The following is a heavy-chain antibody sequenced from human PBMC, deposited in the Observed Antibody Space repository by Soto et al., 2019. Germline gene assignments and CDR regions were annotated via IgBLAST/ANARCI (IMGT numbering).Heavy chain of an antibody. CDR1: GFTFSSYW. CDR2: IKQDGSEK. V-gene: IGHV3-7*01. J-gene: IGHJ4*02. CDR3: ARARDHRGVTFDY. Sequence: EVQLVESGGGLVQPGGSMRLSCAASGFTFSSYWMSWVRQAPGKGLEWVANIKQDGSEKYYVDSVKGRFTISRDNAKNSLYLQMNSLRAEETAVYYCARARDHRGVTFDYWGQGTLVTVSS. D-gene: IGHD3-10*01.